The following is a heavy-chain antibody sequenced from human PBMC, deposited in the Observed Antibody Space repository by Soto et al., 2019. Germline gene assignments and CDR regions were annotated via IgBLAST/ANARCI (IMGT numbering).Heavy chain of an antibody. J-gene: IGHJ6*02. CDR3: GRGPSPRAPAGGTPYYYAMDV. Sequence: GASVKVSCKASGYDFTAYDINWVRQASGQGLEWMGWMNPINGATGSARRFQGRVSMTRNTATGTAYMELTSLRLDDTAVYYCGRGPSPRAPAGGTPYYYAMDVWGQGTTVTVS. D-gene: IGHD6-13*01. CDR2: MNPINGAT. V-gene: IGHV1-8*02. CDR1: GYDFTAYD.